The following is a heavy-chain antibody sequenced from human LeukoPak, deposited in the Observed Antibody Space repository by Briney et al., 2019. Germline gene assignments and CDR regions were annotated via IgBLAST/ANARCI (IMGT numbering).Heavy chain of an antibody. D-gene: IGHD6-13*01. CDR3: ARDREAAADLGY. J-gene: IGHJ4*02. V-gene: IGHV3-33*08. Sequence: PGGSLRPSCAASGFTFSSYSMNWVRQAPGKGLGWVAVIWYDGSNEYYADSVKGRFTISRDNSKNTLYLQMKSLRAEDTAVYYCARDREAAADLGYWGQGTLVIVSS. CDR2: IWYDGSNE. CDR1: GFTFSSYS.